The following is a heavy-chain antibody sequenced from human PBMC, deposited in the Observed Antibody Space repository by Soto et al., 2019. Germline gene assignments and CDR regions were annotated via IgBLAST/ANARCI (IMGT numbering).Heavy chain of an antibody. CDR2: IYYSGST. CDR1: GGSISSYY. V-gene: IGHV4-59*01. CDR3: ARDRGAAGRPHRYFDY. Sequence: PSETLSLTCTVSGGSISSYYWSWIRQPPGKGLEWIGYIYYSGSTNYNPSLKSRVTISVDTSKNQFSLKLSSVTAADTAVYYCARDRGAAGRPHRYFDYWGQGTLVTVSS. D-gene: IGHD6-19*01. J-gene: IGHJ4*02.